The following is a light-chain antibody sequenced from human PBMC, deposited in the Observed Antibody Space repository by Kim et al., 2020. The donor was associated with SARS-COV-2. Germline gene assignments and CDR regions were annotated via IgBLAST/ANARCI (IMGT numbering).Light chain of an antibody. CDR1: SGHSSYA. CDR2: LNSDGSH. CDR3: QTWDTGIRV. V-gene: IGLV4-69*01. Sequence: ASVKLTCTLSSGHSSYAMAWHQQQPEKGPRYLMKLNSDGSHSKGDGIPDRFSGSSSGAERYLTISSLQSEDEADYYCQTWDTGIRVFGGGTQLTVL. J-gene: IGLJ3*02.